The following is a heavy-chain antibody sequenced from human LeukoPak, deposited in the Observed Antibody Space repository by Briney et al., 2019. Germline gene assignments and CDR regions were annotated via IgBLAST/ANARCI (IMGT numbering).Heavy chain of an antibody. D-gene: IGHD6-19*01. CDR3: ARSAVAGSSLNFDY. V-gene: IGHV3-30-3*01. J-gene: IGHJ4*02. Sequence: PGGSLRLSCAASGFTFSSYAMHWVRQAPGKGLEWVAVTSYDGSNKYYADSVKGRFTISRDNSKNTLYLQMNSLRAEDTAVYYCARSAVAGSSLNFDYWGQGTLVTVSS. CDR1: GFTFSSYA. CDR2: TSYDGSNK.